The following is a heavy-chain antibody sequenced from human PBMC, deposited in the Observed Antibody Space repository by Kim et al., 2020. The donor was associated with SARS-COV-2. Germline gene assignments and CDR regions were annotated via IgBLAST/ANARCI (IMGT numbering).Heavy chain of an antibody. Sequence: GGSLRLSCAASGFTFSSYGMHWVRQAPGKGLEWVAVISYDGSNKYYADSVKGRFTISRDNSKNTLYLQMNSLRAEDTAVYYCAKSHVRGVILTWDQLSDYGTDVWGQGTTVTVSS. V-gene: IGHV3-30*18. CDR3: AKSHVRGVILTWDQLSDYGTDV. CDR1: GFTFSSYG. D-gene: IGHD3-10*01. J-gene: IGHJ6*02. CDR2: ISYDGSNK.